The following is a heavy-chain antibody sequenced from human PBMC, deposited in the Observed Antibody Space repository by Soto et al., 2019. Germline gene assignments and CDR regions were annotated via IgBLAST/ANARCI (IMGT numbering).Heavy chain of an antibody. J-gene: IGHJ4*02. V-gene: IGHV4-39*01. CDR1: GGSISSSSYY. CDR3: ARRRADSSGWYYFDY. D-gene: IGHD6-19*01. Sequence: QLQLQESGPGLVKPSETLSLTCTVSGGSISSSSYYWGWIRQPPGKGLEWIGSIYYSGSTYYNPSLKSRVTISVDTSKNQFSLKLSSVTAADTAVYYCARRRADSSGWYYFDYWGQGTLVTVSS. CDR2: IYYSGST.